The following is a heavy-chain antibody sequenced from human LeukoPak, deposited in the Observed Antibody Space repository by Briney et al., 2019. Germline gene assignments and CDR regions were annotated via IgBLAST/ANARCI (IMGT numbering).Heavy chain of an antibody. CDR2: ISGSGGST. CDR3: AHNSSGWSFDY. J-gene: IGHJ4*02. V-gene: IGHV3-23*01. D-gene: IGHD6-19*01. CDR1: GFTFSSYP. Sequence: GGSLRLSCAASGFTFSSYPMSWVRQAPGKGLEWVSVISGSGGSTYYADSVKGRFTISRDNSKNTLYLQMNSLRAEGTAVYYCAHNSSGWSFDYWGQGTLVTVSS.